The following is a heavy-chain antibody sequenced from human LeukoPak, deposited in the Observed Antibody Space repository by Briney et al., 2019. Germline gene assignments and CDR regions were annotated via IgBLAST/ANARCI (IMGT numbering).Heavy chain of an antibody. V-gene: IGHV1-8*01. CDR3: ARLDCSSTSCCFDY. D-gene: IGHD2-2*01. Sequence: ASVKVSCKASGYTFTSYDINWVRQATGQGLEWMGWMNPNSGNTGYAQKLQGRVTMTRNTSISTAYMELSSLRSEDTAVYYCARLDCSSTSCCFDYWGQGTLVTVSS. CDR2: MNPNSGNT. CDR1: GYTFTSYD. J-gene: IGHJ4*02.